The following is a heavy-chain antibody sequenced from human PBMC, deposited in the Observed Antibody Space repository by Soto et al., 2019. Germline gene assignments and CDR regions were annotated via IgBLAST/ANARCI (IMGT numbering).Heavy chain of an antibody. V-gene: IGHV3-30*18. CDR2: ISYDGSNK. D-gene: IGHD1-26*01. J-gene: IGHJ6*02. CDR3: AKEGDLAVGANHYYYGMDV. CDR1: GFTFSSYG. Sequence: HPGGSLRLSCAASGFTFSSYGMHWVRQAPGKGLEWVAVISYDGSNKYYADSVKGRFTISRDNSKNTLYLQMNSLRAEDTAVYYCAKEGDLAVGANHYYYGMDVWGQGTTVTVSS.